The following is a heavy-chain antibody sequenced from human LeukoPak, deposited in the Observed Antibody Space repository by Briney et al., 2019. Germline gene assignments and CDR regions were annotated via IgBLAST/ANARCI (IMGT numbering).Heavy chain of an antibody. CDR3: ARALGYYYMDV. CDR1: GDTFSNYP. CDR2: IIPFFGTT. J-gene: IGHJ6*03. V-gene: IGHV1-69*05. Sequence: SVKVSCKASGDTFSNYPITWVRQAPGQGLEWMGRIIPFFGTTIYAQKFRGRVTITTDESTSTAYMELSSLRSEDTAVYYCARALGYYYMDVWGKGTTVIVSS.